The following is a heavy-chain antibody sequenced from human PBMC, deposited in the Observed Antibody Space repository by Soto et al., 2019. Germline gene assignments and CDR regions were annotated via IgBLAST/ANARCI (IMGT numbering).Heavy chain of an antibody. CDR2: ISLYSDGT. CDR1: GYTFSNYG. D-gene: IGHD2-2*01. CDR3: ARVVPGAEAWFGP. J-gene: IGHJ5*02. Sequence: ASVKVSCKTSGYTFSNYGITWVRQAPGQPLEWLGWISLYSDGTNYAQKFQGRVSMTTDTSTTTAHMELRSLRSDDTAVYYCARVVPGAEAWFGPWGQGTLVTVSS. V-gene: IGHV1-18*01.